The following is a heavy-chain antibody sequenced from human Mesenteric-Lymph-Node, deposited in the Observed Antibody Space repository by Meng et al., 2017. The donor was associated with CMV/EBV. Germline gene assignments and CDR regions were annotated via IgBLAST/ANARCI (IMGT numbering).Heavy chain of an antibody. CDR3: ASFLWFGELLRDY. V-gene: IGHV4-34*01. Sequence: CAVYGGSFSGCYWGWIRQPPGKGLEWIGEINHSGSTDYNPSLKSRVTISVDTSKNQFSMKLSSVTAADTAVYYCASFLWFGELLRDYWGQGTLVTVSS. CDR2: INHSGST. D-gene: IGHD3-10*01. J-gene: IGHJ4*02. CDR1: GGSFSGCY.